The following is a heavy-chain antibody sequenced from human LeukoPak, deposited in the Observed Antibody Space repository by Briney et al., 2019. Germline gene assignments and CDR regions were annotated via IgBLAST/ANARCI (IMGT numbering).Heavy chain of an antibody. D-gene: IGHD6-19*01. CDR2: ISYDGSNK. V-gene: IGHV3-30*18. J-gene: IGHJ4*02. CDR3: AKDLEQWLATGGVDY. CDR1: GSTFSSYG. Sequence: GGSLRLSCAASGSTFSSYGMHWVRQAPGKGLEWVAVISYDGSNKYYADSVKGRFTISRGNSKNTLYLQMNSLRAEDTAVYYCAKDLEQWLATGGVDYWGQGTLVTVSS.